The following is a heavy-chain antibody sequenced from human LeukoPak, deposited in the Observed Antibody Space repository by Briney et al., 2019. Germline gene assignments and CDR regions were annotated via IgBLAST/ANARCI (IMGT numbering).Heavy chain of an antibody. CDR1: RFTFSNYG. J-gene: IGHJ3*02. Sequence: PGGSLRLSCAASRFTFSNYGMSWVRQAPGKGLESVSGISGSGGSTYYADSVKGRFTISRDNSKNTLYLQMNSLRAEDTAVYYCAKGCSSTSSHDAFDIWGQGTMVTVSS. V-gene: IGHV3-23*01. CDR2: ISGSGGST. D-gene: IGHD2-2*01. CDR3: AKGCSSTSSHDAFDI.